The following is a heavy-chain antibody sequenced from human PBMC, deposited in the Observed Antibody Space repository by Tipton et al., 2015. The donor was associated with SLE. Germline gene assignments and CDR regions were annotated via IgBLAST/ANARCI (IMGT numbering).Heavy chain of an antibody. CDR3: AASVLPTAPDGFDI. D-gene: IGHD2-2*01. Sequence: TLSLTCTVSGGSITSYYWNWIRQAPGKGLEWVGYVYSSGSTHYNPSLSSRVTITLDTPKNQFSLRLTSATAADTAVYYCAASVLPTAPDGFDIWGQGTMVTVSS. J-gene: IGHJ3*02. CDR1: GGSITSYY. CDR2: VYSSGST. V-gene: IGHV4-59*07.